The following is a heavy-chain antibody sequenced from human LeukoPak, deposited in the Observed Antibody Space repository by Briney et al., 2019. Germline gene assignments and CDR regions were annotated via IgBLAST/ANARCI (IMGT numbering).Heavy chain of an antibody. CDR3: AKRGSVPAVTISHFDY. CDR1: GFTFSIYA. D-gene: IGHD3-16*01. Sequence: GGSLRLSCAASGFTFSIYAMSWVRQAPGKGLEWVSAISGSGGSTYHADSVKGRFTISRDNSKNTLYLQMNSLRAEDTAVYYCAKRGSVPAVTISHFDYWGQGTLVTVSS. J-gene: IGHJ4*02. V-gene: IGHV3-23*01. CDR2: ISGSGGST.